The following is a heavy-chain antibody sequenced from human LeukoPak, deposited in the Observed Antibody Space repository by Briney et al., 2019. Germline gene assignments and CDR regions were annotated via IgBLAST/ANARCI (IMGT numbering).Heavy chain of an antibody. CDR3: ARAKAAAVAMELGWFDP. CDR1: GFTFTNAW. Sequence: PGGSLRLSCAASGFTFTNAWMNWVRQAPGKGLEWVSSISSSSSYIYYADSVKGRFTISRDNAKNSLYLQMNSLRAEDTAVYYCARAKAAAVAMELGWFDPWGQGTLVTVSS. J-gene: IGHJ5*02. CDR2: ISSSSSYI. D-gene: IGHD6-19*01. V-gene: IGHV3-21*01.